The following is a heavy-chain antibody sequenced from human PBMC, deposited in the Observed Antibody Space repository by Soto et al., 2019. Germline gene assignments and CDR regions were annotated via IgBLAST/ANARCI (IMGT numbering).Heavy chain of an antibody. Sequence: SETLSLTCTVSGGSISSSSYYWGWIRQPPGKGLEWIGSIYYSGSTYYNPSLKSRVTISVDTSKNQFSLKLSSVTAADTAVYYCARRITMVRGAPFDYWGQGTLVTVSS. CDR3: ARRITMVRGAPFDY. J-gene: IGHJ4*02. CDR1: GGSISSSSYY. D-gene: IGHD3-10*01. V-gene: IGHV4-39*01. CDR2: IYYSGST.